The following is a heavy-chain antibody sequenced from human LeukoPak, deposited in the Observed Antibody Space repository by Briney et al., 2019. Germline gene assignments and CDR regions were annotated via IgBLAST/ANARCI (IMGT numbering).Heavy chain of an antibody. Sequence: PGGSLTLPCAASGFTFNIYAMSWVRQAPGKGLEWVSAISGSDGSTYYADSVKGRFTISRDNSKNTLYLQMNSLRAEDTAVYYCAKQASAAAASRYNYWGLGALVTVSS. CDR2: ISGSDGST. V-gene: IGHV3-23*01. J-gene: IGHJ4*02. D-gene: IGHD6-13*01. CDR3: AKQASAAAASRYNY. CDR1: GFTFNIYA.